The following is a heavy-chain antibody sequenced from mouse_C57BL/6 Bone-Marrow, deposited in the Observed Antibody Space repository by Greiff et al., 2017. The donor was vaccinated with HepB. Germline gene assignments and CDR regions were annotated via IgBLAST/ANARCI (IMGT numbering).Heavy chain of an antibody. V-gene: IGHV14-4*01. CDR3: TTYYGSSYGFAY. J-gene: IGHJ3*01. CDR2: IDSENGDT. D-gene: IGHD1-1*01. Sequence: VQLQQSGAELVRPGASVKLSCTASGFNIKDDYMHWVKQRPEQGLEWIGWIDSENGDTEYASKFQGKATITADTSSNTAYLQLSSLTSEDTAVYYCTTYYGSSYGFAYWGQGTLVTVSA. CDR1: GFNIKDDY.